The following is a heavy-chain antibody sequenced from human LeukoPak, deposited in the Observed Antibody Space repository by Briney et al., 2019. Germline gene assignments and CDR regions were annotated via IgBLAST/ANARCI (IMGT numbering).Heavy chain of an antibody. CDR3: AREGLWDY. J-gene: IGHJ4*02. CDR1: GFTVSSNY. CDR2: ISSSSSTI. Sequence: GGSLRLSCAASGFTVSSNYMSWVRQAPGKGLEWVSYISSSSSTIYYADSVKGRFTISRDNAKNSLYLQMNSLRAEDTAVYYCAREGLWDYWGQGTLVTVSS. D-gene: IGHD3-16*01. V-gene: IGHV3-48*01.